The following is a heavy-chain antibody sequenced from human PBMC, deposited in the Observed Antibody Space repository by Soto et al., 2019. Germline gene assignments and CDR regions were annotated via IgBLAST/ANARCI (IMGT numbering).Heavy chain of an antibody. CDR2: IRSKNYGRTT. CDR1: GFTFGNNA. D-gene: IGHD3-22*01. Sequence: GGSLRLSCTGSGFTFGNNAMTWFRQAPGKGLEWVGFIRSKNYGRTTEYAASVQCRFTISRNDSKGLAYLEMNSLTTDDTAVYYCSRPSDYYDSIGFEPGAFDIWGQGTMVTVSS. V-gene: IGHV3-49*03. CDR3: SRPSDYYDSIGFEPGAFDI. J-gene: IGHJ3*02.